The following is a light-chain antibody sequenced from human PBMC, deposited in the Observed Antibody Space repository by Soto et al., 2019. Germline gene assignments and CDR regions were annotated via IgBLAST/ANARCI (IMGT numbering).Light chain of an antibody. CDR1: SGHSSYA. J-gene: IGLJ2*01. Sequence: QPVLTQSPSASASLGASVKLTCTLSSGHSSYAIAWHQQQPEKGPRYLMKLDSDGSHTKGDAIPDRFSGSSPGAERYLTISRLQSEDEADYYCQTWGTGIHVVFGGGTQLTVL. CDR2: LDSDGSH. V-gene: IGLV4-69*01. CDR3: QTWGTGIHVV.